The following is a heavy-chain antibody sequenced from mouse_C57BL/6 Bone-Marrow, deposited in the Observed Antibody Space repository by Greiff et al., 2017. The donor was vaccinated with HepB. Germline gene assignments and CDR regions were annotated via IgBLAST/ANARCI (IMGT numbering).Heavy chain of an antibody. CDR1: GSTFTSYG. CDR3: ARGSY. V-gene: IGHV1-81*01. J-gene: IGHJ3*01. CDR2: IYPRSGNT. Sequence: QVQLQQSGAELARPGAPVKLSCKASGSTFTSYGISWVKQRTGQGLEWIGEIYPRSGNTYYNEKFKGKATLTADKSSSTAYMELRSLTSEDSAVYFCARGSYWGQGTLVTVSA.